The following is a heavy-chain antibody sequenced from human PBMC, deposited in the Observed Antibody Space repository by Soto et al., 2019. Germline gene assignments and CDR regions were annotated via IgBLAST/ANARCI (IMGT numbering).Heavy chain of an antibody. CDR3: SRDRLAARLGWFDP. V-gene: IGHV3-33*01. J-gene: IGHJ5*02. CDR2: IWYDGSNK. CDR1: GFTFSSYG. D-gene: IGHD6-6*01. Sequence: QVQLVESGGGVVQPGRSLRLSCAASGFTFSSYGMHWVRQAPGKGLEWVAAIWYDGSNKYYADSVKGRFTISRDNSKNKLYLQMNSLRAEDTAVYYCSRDRLAARLGWFDPWGQGTLVTVSS.